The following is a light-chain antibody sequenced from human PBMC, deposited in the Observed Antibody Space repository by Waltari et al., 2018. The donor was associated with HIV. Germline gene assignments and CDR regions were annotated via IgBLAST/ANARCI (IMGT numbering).Light chain of an antibody. CDR2: GVS. V-gene: IGKV1-39*01. CDR3: QQIYTTPHT. Sequence: DIQMTQSPSSLSASVGDRVTITCRASQNINNYLNLYQQRAGKAPNLVMYGVSNLQSGVPSRFSGSGSGTDFTLTISSLQPEDFATYYCQQIYTTPHTFGQGTELEIK. J-gene: IGKJ2*01. CDR1: QNINNY.